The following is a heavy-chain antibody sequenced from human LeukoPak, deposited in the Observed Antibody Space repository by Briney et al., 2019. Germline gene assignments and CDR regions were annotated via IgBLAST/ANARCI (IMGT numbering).Heavy chain of an antibody. J-gene: IGHJ5*02. D-gene: IGHD3-22*01. CDR3: ARVWISDSSGYFWFDP. Sequence: ASVKVCCKASGYTFTGYYMHWVRQAPGQGLEWKGWINPNSGGTNYAQKFQGRVTMTRDTSISTAYMELSRLRSDDTAVYYCARVWISDSSGYFWFDPWGQGTLVTVSS. V-gene: IGHV1-2*02. CDR2: INPNSGGT. CDR1: GYTFTGYY.